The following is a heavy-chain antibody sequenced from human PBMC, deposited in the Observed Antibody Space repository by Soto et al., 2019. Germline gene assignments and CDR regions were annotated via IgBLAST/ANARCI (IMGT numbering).Heavy chain of an antibody. CDR3: AREDYAGASPRFDY. CDR2: ISSSSSNI. D-gene: IGHD4-17*01. V-gene: IGHV3-21*01. Sequence: EVQLVESGGCLVKPGGSLRLSCAASGFIFSSYTMTWVRQAPGKGLEWVSSISSSSSNIEYADSVKGRFSVSRDNANNSLFLQINSLRAEDTAVYYCAREDYAGASPRFDYWGLGALVTVSS. J-gene: IGHJ4*02. CDR1: GFIFSSYT.